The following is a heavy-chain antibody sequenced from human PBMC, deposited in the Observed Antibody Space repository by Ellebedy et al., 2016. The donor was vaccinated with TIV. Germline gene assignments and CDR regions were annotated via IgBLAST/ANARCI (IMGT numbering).Heavy chain of an antibody. J-gene: IGHJ3*02. CDR1: GYTFTSYG. CDR3: ARNDAFDI. Sequence: AASVKVSCKASGYTFTSYGIRWVRQAPGQGLEWMGWISDYNGNTNYAQKLQGRVTMTTDTSTSTAYMELRSLISDDTAVYYCARNDAFDIWGQGTMVTVSS. CDR2: ISDYNGNT. V-gene: IGHV1-18*01.